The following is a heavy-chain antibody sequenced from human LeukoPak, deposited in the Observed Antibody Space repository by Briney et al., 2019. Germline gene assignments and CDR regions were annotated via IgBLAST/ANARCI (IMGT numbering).Heavy chain of an antibody. Sequence: GGSLRLSCAASGFTFSSYSTNWVRQAPGKGLEWVSSISSSSSYIYYADSVKGRFTISRDNAKNSLYLQMNSLRAEDTAVYYCARELNYDSSGYYYLGPYWYFDLWGRGTLVTVSS. CDR1: GFTFSSYS. D-gene: IGHD3-22*01. CDR3: ARELNYDSSGYYYLGPYWYFDL. J-gene: IGHJ2*01. V-gene: IGHV3-21*01. CDR2: ISSSSSYI.